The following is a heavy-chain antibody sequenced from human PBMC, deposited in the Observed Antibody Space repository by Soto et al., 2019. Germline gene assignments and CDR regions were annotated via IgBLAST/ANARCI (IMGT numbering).Heavy chain of an antibody. J-gene: IGHJ3*01. CDR3: AREGFGSGHARGFVV. CDR2: INDVGAAT. CDR1: GFTFRTSV. D-gene: IGHD6-19*01. V-gene: IGHV3-23*01. Sequence: EVHLLDSGGGLVQPGGSLRLSCAASGFTFRTSVMTWVLRAPGKGLEWVATINDVGAATHYADSVRGRFTMSRDNSKDTMFLQMNSLRVEATAVYYCAREGFGSGHARGFVVWGQGTMVAVYS.